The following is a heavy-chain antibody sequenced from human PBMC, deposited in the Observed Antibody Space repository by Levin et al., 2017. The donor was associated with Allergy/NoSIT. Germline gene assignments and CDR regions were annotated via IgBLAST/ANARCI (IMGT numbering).Heavy chain of an antibody. CDR2: ISGSGYFI. J-gene: IGHJ4*02. D-gene: IGHD1-14*01. CDR3: AKGGVGSGILIDY. Sequence: SCAVSGFSFNTYAMNWVRQAPGKGLEWVSEISGSGYFIYYADSVQGRFTISRDNSKNTLFLQMNSLRAEDTAVYYCAKGGVGSGILIDYWGQGTLVTVSS. CDR1: GFSFNTYA. V-gene: IGHV3-23*01.